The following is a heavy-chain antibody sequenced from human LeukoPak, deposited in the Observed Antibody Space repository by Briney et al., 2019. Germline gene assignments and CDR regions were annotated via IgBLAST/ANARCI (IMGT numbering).Heavy chain of an antibody. J-gene: IGHJ6*02. CDR1: GGSISSYY. Sequence: SETLSLTCTVSGGSISSYYWSWIRQPPGKGLEWIGRIYTSGSTNYNPSLKSRVTMSVDTSKNQFSLKLSSVTAADTAVYYCARDYDDFWSGYYRNYYYYGMDVWGQGTTVTVSS. D-gene: IGHD3-3*01. CDR3: ARDYDDFWSGYYRNYYYYGMDV. V-gene: IGHV4-4*07. CDR2: IYTSGST.